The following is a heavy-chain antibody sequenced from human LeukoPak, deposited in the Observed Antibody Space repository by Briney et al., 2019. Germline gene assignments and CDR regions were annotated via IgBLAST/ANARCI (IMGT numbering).Heavy chain of an antibody. Sequence: PSETLSLTCTVSGGSVSSGSYYWSWIRQPPGKGLEWIGYIYYSGSTNYNPPLKSRVTISVDTSKNQFSLELSSVTAADTAVYYCAAEVGDYVDYWGQGTLVTVSS. CDR3: AAEVGDYVDY. D-gene: IGHD1-26*01. CDR2: IYYSGST. V-gene: IGHV4-61*01. J-gene: IGHJ4*02. CDR1: GGSVSSGSYY.